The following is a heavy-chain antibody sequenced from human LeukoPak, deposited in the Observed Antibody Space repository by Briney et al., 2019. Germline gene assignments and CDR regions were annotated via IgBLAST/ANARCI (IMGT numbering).Heavy chain of an antibody. V-gene: IGHV6-1*01. CDR2: TYYRSKWYI. J-gene: IGHJ6*02. Sequence: SQTLSLTCAISGDSVSSNITAWNWIRQSPSRGLEWLGRTYYRSKWYIDYAVSVKGRATINPDPPKNRFSLQLSSVTPEDTAVYYCTRDQDGMGVWGQGTTVTVSS. CDR1: GDSVSSNITA. CDR3: TRDQDGMGV.